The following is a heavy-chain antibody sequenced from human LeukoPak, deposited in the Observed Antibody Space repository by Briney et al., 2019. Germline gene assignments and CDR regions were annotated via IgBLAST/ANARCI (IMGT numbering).Heavy chain of an antibody. CDR1: GGTFSSYA. CDR3: ATGFYNMGYYFDY. Sequence: SVKVSCKASGGTFSSYAISWVRQAPGQGLEWMGRIIPIFGTANYAQKFQGRVTITTDESTSTAYMELSSLRSEDTAVYYCATGFYNMGYYFDYWGQGTLVTVSS. J-gene: IGHJ4*02. V-gene: IGHV1-69*05. CDR2: IIPIFGTA. D-gene: IGHD2/OR15-2a*01.